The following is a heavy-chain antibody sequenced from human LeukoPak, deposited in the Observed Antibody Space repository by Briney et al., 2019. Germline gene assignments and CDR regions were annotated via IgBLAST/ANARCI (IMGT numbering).Heavy chain of an antibody. V-gene: IGHV3-33*01. CDR2: IWYDGSNK. Sequence: GGSLRLSCAASGFTFSSYGMHWVRQAPGKGLEWVAVIWYDGSNKYYADSVKGRFTISRDNSKNTLYLQMNSLRAEDTAVYYCARDSVYCSGGSCLYYFDYWGQGTLVTVSS. D-gene: IGHD2-15*01. CDR3: ARDSVYCSGGSCLYYFDY. J-gene: IGHJ4*02. CDR1: GFTFSSYG.